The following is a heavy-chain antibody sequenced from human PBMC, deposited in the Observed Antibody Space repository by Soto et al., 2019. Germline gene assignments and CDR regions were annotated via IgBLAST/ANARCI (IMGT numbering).Heavy chain of an antibody. V-gene: IGHV4-59*02. D-gene: IGHD3-22*01. J-gene: IGHJ6*02. CDR2: IFYRGTT. CDR1: GGSVSGYY. Sequence: SETLSLTCTVSGGSVSGYYRSWIRQSPGKGLEWLGYIFYRGTTKYSPSVKGRVTISVDTSRNQFSPNLSSVTAADTAVYYCTRHAIIPKLQYGMDVWGQGTMVTVSS. CDR3: TRHAIIPKLQYGMDV.